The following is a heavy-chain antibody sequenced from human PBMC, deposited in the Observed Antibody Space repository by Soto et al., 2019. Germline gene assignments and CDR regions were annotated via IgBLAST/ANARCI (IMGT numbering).Heavy chain of an antibody. CDR2: INHSGST. D-gene: IGHD2-15*01. CDR1: GGSFSGYY. V-gene: IGHV4-34*09. Sequence: SETLSLTCAVYGGSFSGYYWSWIRQPPGKGLEWIGEINHSGSTNYNPSLKSRVIISVDTSKNQFSLKLSSVTAADTAVYYCARSPYPGGSFDYWGQGTLVTVSS. CDR3: ARSPYPGGSFDY. J-gene: IGHJ4*02.